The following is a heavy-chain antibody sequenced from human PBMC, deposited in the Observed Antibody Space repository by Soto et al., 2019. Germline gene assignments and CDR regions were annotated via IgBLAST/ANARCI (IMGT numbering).Heavy chain of an antibody. D-gene: IGHD5-12*01. CDR3: ARRQRSDGYKAFAS. J-gene: IGHJ4*02. CDR2: IYYSGST. V-gene: IGHV4-30-4*01. Sequence: QVQLQESGPGLVKPSQTLSLTCTVSGGSISSGDYHWSWIRQPPGTGLEWIASIYYSGSTYYNPSLKSRLTISVATSKNQFSLNLSSMTAADTAVYYCARRQRSDGYKAFASWGQGILVTVSS. CDR1: GGSISSGDYH.